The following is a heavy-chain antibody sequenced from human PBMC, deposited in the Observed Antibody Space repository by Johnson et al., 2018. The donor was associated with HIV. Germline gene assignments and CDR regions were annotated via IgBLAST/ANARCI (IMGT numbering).Heavy chain of an antibody. J-gene: IGHJ3*02. CDR1: GFTFSNYA. CDR3: NTDAFDI. Sequence: VQLVESGGGLVQPGGSLRLSCAASGFTFSNYAMHWVRQAPGKGLEYVSAITSNGGSTYYANSVKGRFIISRDNSKNTLYLQMGSLRAEDMAVYYCNTDAFDIWGQGTMVTVSS. V-gene: IGHV3-64*01. CDR2: ITSNGGST.